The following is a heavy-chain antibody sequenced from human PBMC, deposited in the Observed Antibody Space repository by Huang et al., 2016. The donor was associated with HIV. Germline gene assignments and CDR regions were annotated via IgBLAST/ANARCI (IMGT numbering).Heavy chain of an antibody. V-gene: IGHV3-23*01. J-gene: IGHJ6*03. Sequence: EVQLLESGGGLVQPGGSLRLSCAASGFTFSSHTMSWVRQAPGKGLKWVSGFSGNGNSKYYADSVKGRFTISRDNSKNTLFLQMNGLRAEDTAVYYCAKAPLAAYYYYYMDVWGKGTTVTVSS. CDR3: AKAPLAAYYYYYMDV. CDR2: FSGNGNSK. CDR1: GFTFSSHT.